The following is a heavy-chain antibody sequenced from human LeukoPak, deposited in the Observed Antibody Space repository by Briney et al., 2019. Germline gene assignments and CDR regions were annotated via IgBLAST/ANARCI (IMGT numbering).Heavy chain of an antibody. CDR2: INPNSGGT. CDR3: ATRFYSSSWTAFDY. V-gene: IGHV1-2*02. Sequence: GASVKVSCKASGYTFTGHYIHWVRQAPGQGLEWMGWINPNSGGTNYAQKFQGRVTMTRDTSISTAYMELSRLRSDDTAVYYCATRFYSSSWTAFDYWGQGTLVTVSS. D-gene: IGHD6-13*01. CDR1: GYTFTGHY. J-gene: IGHJ4*02.